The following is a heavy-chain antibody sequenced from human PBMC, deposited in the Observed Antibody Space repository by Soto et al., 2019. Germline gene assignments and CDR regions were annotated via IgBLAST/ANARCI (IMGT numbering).Heavy chain of an antibody. D-gene: IGHD2-15*01. J-gene: IGHJ1*01. CDR1: GFTFSSYA. CDR2: ISGSGGST. Sequence: PGGSLRLSCAASGFTFSSYAMSWVRQAPGKGLEWVSAISGSGGSTYYADSVKGRFTISRDNSKNTLYLQMNSLRAEDTAVYYCAKSTCSGGSCSSTAAEYFQHWGQGTLVTVSS. V-gene: IGHV3-23*01. CDR3: AKSTCSGGSCSSTAAEYFQH.